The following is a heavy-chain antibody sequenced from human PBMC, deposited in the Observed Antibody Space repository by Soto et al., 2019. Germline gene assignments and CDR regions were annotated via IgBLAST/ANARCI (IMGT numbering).Heavy chain of an antibody. V-gene: IGHV4-4*02. CDR3: AFPATADFDY. D-gene: IGHD6-13*01. CDR1: GGSSSSTGW. J-gene: IGHJ4*02. Sequence: PSETLSLTWGVSGGSSSSTGWWTCVRQSPGRGLEWIGEIYHSGTTNYSPSLKSRVNIAVDMSTNHLSLTLISVTAADTAVYYCAFPATADFDYWGKGILVTVSS. CDR2: IYHSGTT.